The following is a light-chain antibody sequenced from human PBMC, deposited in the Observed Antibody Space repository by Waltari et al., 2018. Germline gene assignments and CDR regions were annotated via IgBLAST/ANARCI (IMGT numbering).Light chain of an antibody. CDR1: QTITGSW. CDR3: QQYDGSVVT. Sequence: EIVLTQSPGTLSVSPGERVTVPCRASQTITGSWLTWYHQKPVQAPRLPIYGASNRAPGIPDRFSGSGSGTDFTLTISRLEPEDSAVYYCQQYDGSVVTFGGGTKVEIK. CDR2: GAS. J-gene: IGKJ4*01. V-gene: IGKV3-20*01.